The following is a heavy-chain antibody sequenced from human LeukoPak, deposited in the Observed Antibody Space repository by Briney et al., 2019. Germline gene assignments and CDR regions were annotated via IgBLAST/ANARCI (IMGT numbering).Heavy chain of an antibody. D-gene: IGHD3-16*01. CDR1: GFTFSSYA. CDR3: AKDLVRRTWFDP. CDR2: ISGSGGST. J-gene: IGHJ5*02. Sequence: GGSLRLSCAASGFTFSSYAMSWVRQAPGKGLEWVPPISGSGGSTYYADSVKGRFTISRDNSKNTLYLQMNSLRAEDTAVYYCAKDLVRRTWFDPWGQGTLVTVSS. V-gene: IGHV3-23*01.